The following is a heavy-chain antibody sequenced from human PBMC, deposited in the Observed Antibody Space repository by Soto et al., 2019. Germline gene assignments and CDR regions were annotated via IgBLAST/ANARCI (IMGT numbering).Heavy chain of an antibody. D-gene: IGHD4-17*01. Sequence: QVQLQESGPGLVKPSQTLSLTCTVSGGSISSGGYYWSWIRQHPGKGLEWIGYIYYSGSTYYHPSLKSRITISVDTSKNQFSLKLSSVTAADTAVYYCARVSQWDDYGDPGFDYWGQGTLVTVSS. J-gene: IGHJ4*02. V-gene: IGHV4-31*03. CDR3: ARVSQWDDYGDPGFDY. CDR2: IYYSGST. CDR1: GGSISSGGYY.